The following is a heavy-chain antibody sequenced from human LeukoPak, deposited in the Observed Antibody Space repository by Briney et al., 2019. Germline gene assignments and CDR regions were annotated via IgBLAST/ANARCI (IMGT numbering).Heavy chain of an antibody. D-gene: IGHD3-10*01. V-gene: IGHV3-30*02. CDR1: AFTFSRYG. CDR2: IRSDGNNK. CDR3: AKDRYGSRSDTP. Sequence: PGGSLRLSCAASAFTFSRYGMHWVRQAPGKGLEWVALIRSDGNNKYYADSVKGRFTISRDNSKNTLSLQMNSLRTEDTAVYYCAKDRYGSRSDTPWGQGTLVTVSS. J-gene: IGHJ5*02.